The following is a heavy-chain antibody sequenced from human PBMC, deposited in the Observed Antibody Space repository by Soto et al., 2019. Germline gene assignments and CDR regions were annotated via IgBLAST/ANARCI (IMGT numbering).Heavy chain of an antibody. CDR2: INAYNGNT. CDR1: GYTFTSYG. V-gene: IGHV1-18*01. J-gene: IGHJ5*02. Sequence: QVQLVQSGAEVKKPGASVKVSYKASGYTFTSYGISWVRQAPGQGLEWMGWINAYNGNTNYAQKLQGRVTMTTDTASSTAYRELRSLRSVNTAVYYCARVLPPFDPWGQGTLVTVPS. CDR3: ARVLPPFDP.